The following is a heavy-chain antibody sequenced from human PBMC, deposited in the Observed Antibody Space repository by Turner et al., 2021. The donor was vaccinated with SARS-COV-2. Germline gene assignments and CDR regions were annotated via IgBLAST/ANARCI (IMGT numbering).Heavy chain of an antibody. D-gene: IGHD6-19*01. V-gene: IGHV4-4*07. CDR1: GGSISSSY. J-gene: IGHJ4*02. CDR3: ARDRKYITGRSVLYYFDH. CDR2: IYTSDLT. Sequence: QVQLQESGPGLVKPSETLSLTCTFAGGSISSSYWSWIRQPAGKGLEWTGRIYTSDLTTSNPSLKSRVTMSVDTSKNQFSLRLTSVTAADTAVYYCARDRKYITGRSVLYYFDHWGPGTLVTVSS.